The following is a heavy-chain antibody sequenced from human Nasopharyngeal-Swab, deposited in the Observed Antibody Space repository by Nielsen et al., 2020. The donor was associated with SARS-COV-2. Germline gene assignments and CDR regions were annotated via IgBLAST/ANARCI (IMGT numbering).Heavy chain of an antibody. CDR3: ARERGRGGIWNYYYYYMDV. V-gene: IGHV4-39*07. J-gene: IGHJ6*03. D-gene: IGHD3-10*01. CDR2: IHDSGST. Sequence: SETLSLTCTVSGGSISSSSYYWGWLRQPPGKGLEWIGRIHDSGSTYYNPSLKSRVTISVDTSKNQFSLKLSSVTAADTAVYYCARERGRGGIWNYYYYYMDVWGKGTTVTVSS. CDR1: GGSISSSSYY.